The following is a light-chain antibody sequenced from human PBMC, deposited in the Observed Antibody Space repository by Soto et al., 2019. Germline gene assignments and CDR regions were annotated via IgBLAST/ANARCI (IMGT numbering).Light chain of an antibody. CDR3: CSYTTSSSYV. J-gene: IGLJ1*01. V-gene: IGLV2-14*01. CDR2: DVN. CDR1: SSDVGYYIF. Sequence: QLVLTQPASVSGSPGQSITISCTGSSSDVGYYIFVSWYQQHPGKAPKLMIYDVNNRPSGVSNRFSGSKSGNTASLTISGLQAEDEADYYCCSYTTSSSYVFGTGTKVTVL.